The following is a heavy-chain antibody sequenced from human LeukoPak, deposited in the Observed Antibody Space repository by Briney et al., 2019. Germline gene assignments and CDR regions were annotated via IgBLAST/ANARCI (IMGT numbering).Heavy chain of an antibody. Sequence: GGSLRLSRTASGFTHSNFAMGWVRQAPRKGLAWVSGLYGNGYGTFYADYVKGRFTVSRGNSKNTVYLQMNSLRVEDTVVYYCAKFEGAETSNYCFDHWGQGTLVTVSS. CDR2: LYGNGYGT. D-gene: IGHD3-16*01. J-gene: IGHJ4*02. CDR1: GFTHSNFA. CDR3: AKFEGAETSNYCFDH. V-gene: IGHV3-23*05.